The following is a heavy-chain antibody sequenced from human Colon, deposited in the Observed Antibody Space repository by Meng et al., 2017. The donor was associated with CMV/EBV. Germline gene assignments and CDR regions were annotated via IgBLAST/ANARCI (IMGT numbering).Heavy chain of an antibody. CDR1: GISVGSTY. D-gene: IGHD5-12*01. V-gene: IGHV3-53*01. CDR3: ARYAGWLKAYDY. J-gene: IGHJ4*02. CDR2: IYSGGST. Sequence: GGSLRLSCAASGISVGSTYMTWVRQAPGKGLEWVSIIYSGGSTAYADSVKGRFTISRDTSKNTVYLQMSSLSAEDTAVYYCARYAGWLKAYDYWGQGTPVTVSS.